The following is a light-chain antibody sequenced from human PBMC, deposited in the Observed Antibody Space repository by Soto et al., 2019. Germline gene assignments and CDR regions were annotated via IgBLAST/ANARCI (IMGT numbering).Light chain of an antibody. Sequence: ALTQPASVSGSPGQSITISCTGTSSDVGGHNYVSWYQQHSGKAPKLIIYEVRNRPSGVSNRFSGSKSGNTASLTISGLQAEDEADYYCTSYTTTSTLYVFGTGTKVTVL. J-gene: IGLJ1*01. V-gene: IGLV2-14*01. CDR3: TSYTTTSTLYV. CDR2: EVR. CDR1: SSDVGGHNY.